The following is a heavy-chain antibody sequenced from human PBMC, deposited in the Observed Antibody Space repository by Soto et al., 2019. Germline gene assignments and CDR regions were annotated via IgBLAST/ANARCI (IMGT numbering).Heavy chain of an antibody. CDR3: AKDKPPAGIQSLVPM. CDR1: GFTFSSCA. D-gene: IGHD2-8*02. V-gene: IGHV3-23*01. Sequence: VGSLRLSCAASGFTFSSCAMTWVRQAPGMGLQWVSAISDSGGSTYYADSVRGRFTISRDNSKNTLYLQLNSLGAEDTSVYYCAKDKPPAGIQSLVPMWGRGTLVTVSS. J-gene: IGHJ4*01. CDR2: ISDSGGST.